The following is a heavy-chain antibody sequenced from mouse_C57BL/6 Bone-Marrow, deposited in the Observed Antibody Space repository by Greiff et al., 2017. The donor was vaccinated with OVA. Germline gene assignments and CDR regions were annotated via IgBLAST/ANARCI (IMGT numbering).Heavy chain of an antibody. Sequence: VKLMESGPELVKPGASVKISCKASGYAFSSSWMNWVKQRPGKGLEWIGRIYPGDGDTNYNGKFKGKATLTADKSSSTAYMQLSSLTSEDSAVYFGVPIYYDYGGFAYWGQGTLVTVSA. CDR2: IYPGDGDT. CDR3: VPIYYDYGGFAY. D-gene: IGHD2-4*01. CDR1: GYAFSSSW. V-gene: IGHV1-82*01. J-gene: IGHJ3*01.